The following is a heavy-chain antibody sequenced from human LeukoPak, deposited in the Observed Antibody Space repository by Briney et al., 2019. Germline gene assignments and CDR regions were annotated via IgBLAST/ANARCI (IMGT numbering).Heavy chain of an antibody. J-gene: IGHJ3*02. CDR1: GFTFSSYA. V-gene: IGHV3-64*01. CDR3: AREDYYDSSGQESMGVDAFDI. CDR2: ISSNGGST. D-gene: IGHD3-22*01. Sequence: GGSLRLSCAASGFTFSSYAMHWVRQAPRKGLEYVSAISSNGGSTYYANSVKGRFTISRDNSKNTLYLQMGSLRAEDMAVYYCAREDYYDSSGQESMGVDAFDIWGQGTMVTVSS.